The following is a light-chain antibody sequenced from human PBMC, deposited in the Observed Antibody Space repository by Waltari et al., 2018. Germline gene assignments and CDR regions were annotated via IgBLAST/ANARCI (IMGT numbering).Light chain of an antibody. J-gene: IGLJ3*02. Sequence: SSELTQDPAVSVALGQTVRITCQGDSLRNYYVSWYQQKKGQPPLLVMYGHNNRPSGIPDRFSGSSSGNTASLTITGAQAEDEADYYCNSRDTSTNRWVFGGGTKLTVL. V-gene: IGLV3-19*01. CDR3: NSRDTSTNRWV. CDR2: GHN. CDR1: SLRNYY.